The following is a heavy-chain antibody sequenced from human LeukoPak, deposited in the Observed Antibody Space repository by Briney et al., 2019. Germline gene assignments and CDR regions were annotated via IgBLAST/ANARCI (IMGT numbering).Heavy chain of an antibody. CDR2: IYYSGST. CDR1: GGSISSYY. Sequence: SETLSLTCTVSGGSISSYYWSWIRQPPGKGLEWIGYIYYSGSTNYNPSLKSRVTISVDTSKNQFSLKLSSVTAADTAVYYCARDCGGDCYQYDWYFDLWGRGTLVTVSS. J-gene: IGHJ2*01. CDR3: ARDCGGDCYQYDWYFDL. D-gene: IGHD2-21*02. V-gene: IGHV4-59*01.